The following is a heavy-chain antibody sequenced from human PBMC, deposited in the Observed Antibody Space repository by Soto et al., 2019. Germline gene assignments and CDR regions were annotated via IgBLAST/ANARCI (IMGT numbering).Heavy chain of an antibody. J-gene: IGHJ4*02. CDR3: ARLPQSNQYSSSVGLFDY. CDR1: GYSFTSYW. Sequence: GESLKISCKGSGYSFTSYWIGWVRQMPGKGLEWMGIIYPGDSDTRYSPSFQGRAPISADKSISTAYLQWSSLKASDTAMYYCARLPQSNQYSSSVGLFDYWGQGTLVTVSS. D-gene: IGHD6-6*01. V-gene: IGHV5-51*01. CDR2: IYPGDSDT.